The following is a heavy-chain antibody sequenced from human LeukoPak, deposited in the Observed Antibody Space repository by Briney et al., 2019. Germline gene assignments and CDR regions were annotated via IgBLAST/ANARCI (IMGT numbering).Heavy chain of an antibody. CDR3: ARVPYDFWSGYYYYYYMDV. V-gene: IGHV4-59*11. D-gene: IGHD3-3*01. J-gene: IGHJ6*03. CDR1: GGSISSHC. Sequence: PSETLSLTCTVSGGSISSHCWSWIRQPPGKGLEWIGYIYYSGSTNYNPSLKSRVTISVDTSKNQFSLKLSSVTAADTAVYYCARVPYDFWSGYYYYYYMDVWGKGTTVTVSS. CDR2: IYYSGST.